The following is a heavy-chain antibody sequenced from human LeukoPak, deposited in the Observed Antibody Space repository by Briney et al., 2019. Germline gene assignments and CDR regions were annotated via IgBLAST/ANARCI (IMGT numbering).Heavy chain of an antibody. J-gene: IGHJ4*02. V-gene: IGHV4-30-2*01. CDR2: IYHSGST. Sequence: SQTLSLTCTVSGASISSGDYSWSWIRQPPGKGLEWIGYIYHSGSTLYNPSLKSRVTISLDRSKNQFSLKLTSVTAADTAVYYCAGDYGSGSYRFDYWGQGTLVTVSS. CDR3: AGDYGSGSYRFDY. CDR1: GASISSGDYS. D-gene: IGHD3-10*01.